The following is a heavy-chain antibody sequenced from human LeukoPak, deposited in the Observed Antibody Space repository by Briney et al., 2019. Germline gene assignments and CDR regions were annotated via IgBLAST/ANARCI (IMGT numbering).Heavy chain of an antibody. CDR1: GFTFSSYS. J-gene: IGHJ4*02. Sequence: GGSLRLPCAASGFTFSSYSMNWVRQAPGKGLEWVSSISSSSSYIYYADSVKGRFTISRDNAKNSLYLQMNSLRAEDTAVYYCARHLGEQGSSWYDDYWGQGTLVTVSS. D-gene: IGHD6-13*01. CDR3: ARHLGEQGSSWYDDY. V-gene: IGHV3-21*01. CDR2: ISSSSSYI.